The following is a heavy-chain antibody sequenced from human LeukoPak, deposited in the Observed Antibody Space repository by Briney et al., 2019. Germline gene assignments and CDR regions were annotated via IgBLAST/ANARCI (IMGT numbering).Heavy chain of an antibody. CDR3: TRGAATPRYYYMDV. J-gene: IGHJ6*03. CDR2: INPNSGGT. V-gene: IGHV1-2*02. Sequence: ASVKVSCKASGYTFTGYYMHWVRQAPGQGLEWMGWINPNSGGTNYAQKFQGRVTMTRDTSISTAYMELSRLRSDDTAVYYCTRGAATPRYYYMDVWGKGTTVTISS. CDR1: GYTFTGYY. D-gene: IGHD2-15*01.